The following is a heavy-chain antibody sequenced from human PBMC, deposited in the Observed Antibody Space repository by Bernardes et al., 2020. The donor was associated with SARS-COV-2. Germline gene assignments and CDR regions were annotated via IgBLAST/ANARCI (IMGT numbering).Heavy chain of an antibody. D-gene: IGHD5-18*01. CDR1: GGSIRSGSYY. J-gene: IGHJ4*02. CDR3: ARDRGAGRQLWYPSYFDY. CDR2: IYTSGST. Sequence: SEALSLTRTVSGGSIRSGSYYWSWIRQPAGKGLEWIGRIYTSGSTNYNPSLKSRVTISVDTSKNQFSLKLSSVTAADTAVYYCARDRGAGRQLWYPSYFDYWGQGTLVTVSS. V-gene: IGHV4-61*02.